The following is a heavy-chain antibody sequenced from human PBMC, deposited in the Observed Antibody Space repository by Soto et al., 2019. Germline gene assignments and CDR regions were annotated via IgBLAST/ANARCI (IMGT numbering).Heavy chain of an antibody. CDR1: GFTFRNYG. J-gene: IGHJ6*02. V-gene: IGHV3-48*01. CDR2: IGIGSSTT. D-gene: IGHD2-2*01. CDR3: ARHIIVLVPAAIPRRFSYYYYYGMDV. Sequence: PGGSLRLSCAASGFTFRNYGMNWVRQAPGKGLEWVSYIGIGSSTTYYADSVKGRFTISRDNAKNSLYLQMNSLRAEDTAVYYCARHIIVLVPAAIPRRFSYYYYYGMDVWGQGT.